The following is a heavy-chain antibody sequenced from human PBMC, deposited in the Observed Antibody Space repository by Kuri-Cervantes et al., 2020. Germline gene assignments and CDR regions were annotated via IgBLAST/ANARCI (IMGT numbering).Heavy chain of an antibody. D-gene: IGHD3-10*01. J-gene: IGHJ4*02. CDR1: GGSISSHY. CDR2: IYYSGST. Sequence: SETLSLTCTVSGGSISSHYWSWFRQPPGKGLEYIGYIYYSGSTNCNPSLKSRVTISVDTSKNQFSLKLSSVTAADTAVYYCAREVRGVISQIDYWGQGTLVTVSS. V-gene: IGHV4-59*11. CDR3: AREVRGVISQIDY.